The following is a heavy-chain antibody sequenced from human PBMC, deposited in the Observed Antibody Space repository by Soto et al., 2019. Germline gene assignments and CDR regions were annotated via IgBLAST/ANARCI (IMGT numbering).Heavy chain of an antibody. D-gene: IGHD6-6*01. V-gene: IGHV3-23*01. CDR1: GFTFSSYA. Sequence: HPGGSLRLSCAASGFTFSSYAMSWVRQAPGKGLEWVSAISGSGGSTYYADSVKGRFTISRDNSKNTLYLQMNSLRAEDTAVYYCAKAHIFEYSSSYADIYFDYWGQGTLVTVSS. J-gene: IGHJ4*02. CDR2: ISGSGGST. CDR3: AKAHIFEYSSSYADIYFDY.